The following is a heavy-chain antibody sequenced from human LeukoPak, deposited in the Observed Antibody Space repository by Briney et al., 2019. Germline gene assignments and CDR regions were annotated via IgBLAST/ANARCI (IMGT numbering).Heavy chain of an antibody. V-gene: IGHV3-48*02. Sequence: PGGSLRLSCAASGFTFNSYSMDWVRQAPGKGLEWISYISTDSTTIYYADSVKGRFTISRDSAKNSLYLQMNSLKDDDTAVYYCAREDDSRGFPYWGQGTLVIVSS. J-gene: IGHJ4*02. CDR3: AREDDSRGFPY. CDR1: GFTFNSYS. D-gene: IGHD3-22*01. CDR2: ISTDSTTI.